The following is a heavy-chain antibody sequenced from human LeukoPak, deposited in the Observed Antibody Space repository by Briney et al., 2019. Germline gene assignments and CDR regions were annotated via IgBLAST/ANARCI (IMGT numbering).Heavy chain of an antibody. CDR3: ARVHSSNYYYGMDV. CDR1: GFTFTSYT. CDR2: ISSNGGST. D-gene: IGHD5-18*01. J-gene: IGHJ6*02. Sequence: GGSLRLPCAASGFTFTSYTMHWVRQAPGKGLEDVSAISSNGGSTYYANSVKGRFTISRDNSKNTLYLQMGSLRAEDMAVYYCARVHSSNYYYGMDVWGQGTTVTVSS. V-gene: IGHV3-64*01.